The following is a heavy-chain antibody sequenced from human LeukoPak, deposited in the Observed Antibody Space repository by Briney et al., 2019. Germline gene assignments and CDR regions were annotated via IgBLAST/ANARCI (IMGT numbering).Heavy chain of an antibody. CDR2: IKQDGSEK. J-gene: IGHJ6*04. Sequence: GGSLRLSCAASGFTFSSYWMSWVRQAPGKGLEWVANIKQDGSEKYYVDSVKGRFTISRDNAKNSPYLQMNSLRAEDTAVYYCARGGDWNDVGYYYYYYGMDVWGKGTTVTVSS. V-gene: IGHV3-7*03. CDR3: ARGGDWNDVGYYYYYYGMDV. D-gene: IGHD1-1*01. CDR1: GFTFSSYW.